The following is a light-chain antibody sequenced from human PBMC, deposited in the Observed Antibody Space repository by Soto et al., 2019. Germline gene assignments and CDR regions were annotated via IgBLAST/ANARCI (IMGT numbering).Light chain of an antibody. CDR1: SSDVGGYNY. Sequence: QSALTQPPSASGSLGQSVTISCTGTSSDVGGYNYVSWHQQHPGKAPKVMIYEVTKRPPGVPDRFSGSKSDNTASLIVSGLQAEDEADYYCSSFAGGGNPVLLGGGTKLTVL. J-gene: IGLJ2*01. V-gene: IGLV2-8*01. CDR2: EVT. CDR3: SSFAGGGNPVL.